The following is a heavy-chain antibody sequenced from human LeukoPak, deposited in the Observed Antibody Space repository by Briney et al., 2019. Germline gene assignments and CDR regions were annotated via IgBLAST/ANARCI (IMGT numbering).Heavy chain of an antibody. CDR1: GFTFSSYS. J-gene: IGHJ1*01. CDR3: ARGVPAARAEYFQH. Sequence: PGGSLRLSCAASGFTFSSYSMNWVRQAPGKGLEWVSSISSSSSYIYYADSVKGRFTISRDNAKNSLYLQMNSLRAEDTAVYYCARGVPAARAEYFQHWGQGTLVTVSS. V-gene: IGHV3-21*01. CDR2: ISSSSSYI. D-gene: IGHD2-2*01.